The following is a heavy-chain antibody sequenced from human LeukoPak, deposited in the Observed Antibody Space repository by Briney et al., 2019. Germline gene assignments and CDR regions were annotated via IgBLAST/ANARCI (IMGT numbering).Heavy chain of an antibody. J-gene: IGHJ5*02. CDR3: ARTSPIVVVPAAKGGWFDP. CDR2: VYSGGST. Sequence: GGSLRLSCAASGFTVNSNYMSWVRQAPGKGLEWVSVVYSGGSTYYTDSVKGRFTISRDNSKNTLYLQMNSLRAEDTAVYYCARTSPIVVVPAAKGGWFDPWGQGTLVTVSS. CDR1: GFTVNSNY. D-gene: IGHD2-2*01. V-gene: IGHV3-66*01.